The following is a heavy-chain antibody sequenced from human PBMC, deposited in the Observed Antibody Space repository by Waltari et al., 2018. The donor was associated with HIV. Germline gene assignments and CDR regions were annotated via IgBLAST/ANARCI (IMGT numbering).Heavy chain of an antibody. CDR2: ISSSSSYI. D-gene: IGHD1-7*01. CDR3: ARPLPNWNLRLPFDY. CDR1: GFTFSSYS. J-gene: IGHJ4*02. V-gene: IGHV3-21*01. Sequence: EVQLVESGGGLVKPGGSLRPSCAASGFTFSSYSMNWVRQAPGKGLEWVSSISSSSSYIYYADSVKGRFTISRDNAKNSLYLQMNSLRAEDTAVYYCARPLPNWNLRLPFDYWGQGTLVTVSS.